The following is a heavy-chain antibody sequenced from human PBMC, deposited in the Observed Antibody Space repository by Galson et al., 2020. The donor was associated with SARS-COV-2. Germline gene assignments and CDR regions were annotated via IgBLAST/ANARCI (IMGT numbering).Heavy chain of an antibody. V-gene: IGHV3-33*01. CDR3: ARDFSFGYYYGSGSEN. Sequence: GGSLRLSCAASGFTFSSYGMHWVRQAPGKGLEWVAVIWYDGSNKYYADSVKGRFTISRDNSKNTLYLQMNSLRAEDTAVYYCARDFSFGYYYGSGSENWGQGTLVTVSS. CDR2: IWYDGSNK. J-gene: IGHJ4*02. CDR1: GFTFSSYG. D-gene: IGHD3-10*01.